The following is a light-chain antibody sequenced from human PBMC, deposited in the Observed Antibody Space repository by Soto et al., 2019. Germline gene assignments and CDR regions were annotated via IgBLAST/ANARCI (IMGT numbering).Light chain of an antibody. CDR3: HQYNSSPT. CDR1: PSISSW. Sequence: DIQMTQSPSTLSASVGDRVTITCRASPSISSWLAWYQQKPGKAPKLLIYKASSLESGVPSRVSGSGSGTEVTLTISSLQPDELATYYWHQYNSSPTFGQGTKVEIK. J-gene: IGKJ1*01. V-gene: IGKV1-5*03. CDR2: KAS.